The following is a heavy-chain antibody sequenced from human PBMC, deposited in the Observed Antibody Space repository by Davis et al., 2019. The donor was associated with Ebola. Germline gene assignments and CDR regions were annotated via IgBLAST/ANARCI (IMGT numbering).Heavy chain of an antibody. CDR2: LGLSADT. D-gene: IGHD6-13*01. J-gene: IGHJ3*01. V-gene: IGHV3-23*01. CDR1: GFVFSNYV. Sequence: PGGSLRLSCAASGFVFSNYVMSWVRRAPGKGLEWVSTLGLSADTYYADSVKGRFIISRDNSKNTLHLQMNSLRVEDTAIYYCAKDTSSIWFDVWGRGTMVTVSS. CDR3: AKDTSSIWFDV.